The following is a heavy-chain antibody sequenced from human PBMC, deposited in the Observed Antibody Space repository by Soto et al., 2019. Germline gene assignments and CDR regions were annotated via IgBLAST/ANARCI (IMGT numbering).Heavy chain of an antibody. V-gene: IGHV2-70*13. CDR1: GFSLTSPGMC. CDR3: ARSIRGPRRFNGMDV. CDR2: IERDDDDK. Sequence: SGPTLGNATETLTVTCTFSGFSLTSPGMCVSWIRQSPGKALEWLALIERDDDDKYYSTSLKTRLTISKDTRKNQVVLTMANMDPADTATYYCARSIRGPRRFNGMDVWGQGTTVTVSS. D-gene: IGHD1-20*01. J-gene: IGHJ6*02.